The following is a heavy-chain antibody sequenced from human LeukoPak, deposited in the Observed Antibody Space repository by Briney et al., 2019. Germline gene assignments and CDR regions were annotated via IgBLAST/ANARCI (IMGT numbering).Heavy chain of an antibody. CDR2: IYYSRST. V-gene: IGHV4-39*01. D-gene: IGHD4-11*01. Sequence: PSETLSLTCTVSGGSISSSSYYWGWIRQPPGKGLEWIGSIYYSRSTYYNPSLKSRVTISVDTSKNQFSLKLSSVTAADTAVYYCARRTTLTINWLDPWGQGTLVTVSS. CDR1: GGSISSSSYY. CDR3: ARRTTLTINWLDP. J-gene: IGHJ5*02.